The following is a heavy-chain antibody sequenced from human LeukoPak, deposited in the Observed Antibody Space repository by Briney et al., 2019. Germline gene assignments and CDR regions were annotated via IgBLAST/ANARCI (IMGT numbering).Heavy chain of an antibody. J-gene: IGHJ6*03. CDR2: INRSGST. V-gene: IGHV4-34*01. D-gene: IGHD6-13*01. CDR3: ARGPRGAAAGRSRGYYYYMDV. Sequence: SETLSLTCAVYGGSFSGYYWSWIRQPPGKGLEWIGEINRSGSTNYNPSLKSRVTISVGTSKNQFSLKLSSVTAADTAVYYCARGPRGAAAGRSRGYYYYMDVWGKGTTVTVSS. CDR1: GGSFSGYY.